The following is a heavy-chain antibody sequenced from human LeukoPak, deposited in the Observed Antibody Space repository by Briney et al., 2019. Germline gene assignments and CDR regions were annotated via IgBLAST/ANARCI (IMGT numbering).Heavy chain of an antibody. CDR2: ISYDGSNK. CDR1: GFTFSSYV. V-gene: IGHV3-30*18. D-gene: IGHD4-17*01. Sequence: QLGRSLRLSCAASGFTFSSYVMHWVRQAPGKGLEWVAFISYDGSNKYYADSVKGRCTISRDNSKNTVYLQMNSLRAEDTAVYYCAKDMDHDYDDYGFDYWGQGTPVTVSS. J-gene: IGHJ4*02. CDR3: AKDMDHDYDDYGFDY.